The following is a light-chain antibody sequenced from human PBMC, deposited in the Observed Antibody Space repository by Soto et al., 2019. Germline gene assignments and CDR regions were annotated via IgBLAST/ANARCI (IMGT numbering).Light chain of an antibody. V-gene: IGLV2-14*01. Sequence: QSALTQPASVSGSPGQSITISCTGTSSDVGGYNYVSWYQQHPGKAPKLMIYDVSNRPSGVSNRFSGSKSCNTASLTISGLQAADEAAYYCSSSKSSSTNVFGTGTKVTVL. J-gene: IGLJ1*01. CDR3: SSSKSSSTNV. CDR2: DVS. CDR1: SSDVGGYNY.